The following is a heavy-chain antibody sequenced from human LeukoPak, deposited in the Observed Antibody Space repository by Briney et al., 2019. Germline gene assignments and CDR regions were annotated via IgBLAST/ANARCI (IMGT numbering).Heavy chain of an antibody. D-gene: IGHD6-13*01. CDR1: GYTFTSYG. CDR3: ARDRGSWYESPNAFDI. Sequence: ASVKVSCKASGYTFTSYGISWVRQAPGQGLEWMGWISAYNGNTNYAQKLQGRVTMTTDTSTSTAYMELRSLRSDDTAVYYCARDRGSWYESPNAFDIWGQGTMVTVSS. CDR2: ISAYNGNT. V-gene: IGHV1-18*01. J-gene: IGHJ3*02.